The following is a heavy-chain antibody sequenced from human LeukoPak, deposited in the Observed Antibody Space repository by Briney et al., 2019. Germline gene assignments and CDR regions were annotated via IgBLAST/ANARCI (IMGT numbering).Heavy chain of an antibody. Sequence: PSETLSLTCTVSGGSISSYYWSWIRQPPGKGLEWIGYIYYSGSTNYNPSLKSRDTISVDTSKNQFSLKLSSVTAADTAVYYCARYILYDFWSGYYPHFDYWGQGTLVTVSS. D-gene: IGHD3-3*01. J-gene: IGHJ4*02. CDR2: IYYSGST. V-gene: IGHV4-59*08. CDR3: ARYILYDFWSGYYPHFDY. CDR1: GGSISSYY.